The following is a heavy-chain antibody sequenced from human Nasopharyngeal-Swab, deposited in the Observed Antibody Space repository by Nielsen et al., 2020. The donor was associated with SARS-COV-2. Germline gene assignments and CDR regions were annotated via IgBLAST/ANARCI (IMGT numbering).Heavy chain of an antibody. CDR2: IWYDGSNK. V-gene: IGHV3-33*01. Sequence: WIRQPPGKGLEWVAVIWYDGSNKYYADSVKGRFTISRDNSKNTLYLQMNSLRAEDTAMYYCARERGLVPAATPWFDPWGQGTLVTVSS. CDR3: ARERGLVPAATPWFDP. D-gene: IGHD2-2*01. J-gene: IGHJ5*02.